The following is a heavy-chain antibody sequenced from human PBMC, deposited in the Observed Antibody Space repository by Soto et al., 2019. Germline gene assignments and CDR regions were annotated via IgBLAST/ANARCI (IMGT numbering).Heavy chain of an antibody. CDR3: AKDRRPIAVVGAIDT. CDR1: GFSFEAYA. Sequence: EMQLVESWGGLVQPGRTLRLACEGSGFSFEAYAMHWVRQSPGKGLEWVSGITWNSGTIAYADTVKGRFTLSRDNSKNSLHLQMNNLRPEDTALYYCAKDRRPIAVVGAIDTWGQGTMVVVSS. CDR2: ITWNSGTI. V-gene: IGHV3-9*01. J-gene: IGHJ3*02. D-gene: IGHD6-19*01.